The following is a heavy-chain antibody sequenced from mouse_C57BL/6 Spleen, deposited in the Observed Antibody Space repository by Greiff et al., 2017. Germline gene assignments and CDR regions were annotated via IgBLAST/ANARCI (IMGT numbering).Heavy chain of an antibody. CDR1: GYAFSSYW. CDR2: IYPGDGDT. Sequence: VQLQQSGAELVKPGASVKISCKASGYAFSSYWMNWVKQRPGKGLEWIGQIYPGDGDTNYNGKFKGKATLTADKSSSTAYMQLSSLTSEDAAVYCCARKDYYGCDDAMDYWGQGTSVTVSS. V-gene: IGHV1-80*01. CDR3: ARKDYYGCDDAMDY. J-gene: IGHJ4*01. D-gene: IGHD2-2*01.